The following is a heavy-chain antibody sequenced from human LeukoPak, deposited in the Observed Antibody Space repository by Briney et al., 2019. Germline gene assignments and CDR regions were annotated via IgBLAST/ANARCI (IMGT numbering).Heavy chain of an antibody. CDR1: GFTFSTYW. D-gene: IGHD4-17*01. Sequence: GGSLRLSCAASGFTFSTYWMSWVRQAPGKGLELVSGINWYGGSTGHADSVKGRFTISRDNAKNSLYLQMNSLRAEDTALYYCARVGIYGDYNRYFDYWGQGTLVTVSS. J-gene: IGHJ4*02. CDR2: INWYGGST. V-gene: IGHV3-20*04. CDR3: ARVGIYGDYNRYFDY.